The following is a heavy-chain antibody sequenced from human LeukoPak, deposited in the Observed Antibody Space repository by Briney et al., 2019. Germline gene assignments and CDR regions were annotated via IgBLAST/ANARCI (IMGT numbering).Heavy chain of an antibody. CDR1: GFTFSNAW. J-gene: IGHJ1*01. V-gene: IGHV3-15*01. D-gene: IGHD3-22*01. CDR3: TTDQFIYYDSSGYYYKTEYFQH. Sequence: GGSLRLSCAASGFTFSNAWMSWVRQAPGKGLEWVGRIKSKTDGGTTDYVAPVKGRFTISRDDSKNTLYLQMNSLKTEDTAVYYCTTDQFIYYDSSGYYYKTEYFQHWGQGHPGHRLL. CDR2: IKSKTDGGTT.